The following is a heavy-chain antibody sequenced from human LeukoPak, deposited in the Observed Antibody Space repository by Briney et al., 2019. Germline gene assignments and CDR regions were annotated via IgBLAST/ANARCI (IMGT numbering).Heavy chain of an antibody. V-gene: IGHV1-69*13. Sequence: SVKVPCKASGGTFSSYAISWVRQAPGQGLEWMGGIIPIFGTANYAQKFQGRVTITADESTSTAYMELSSLRSEDTAVYYCARDRRDSRGNDAFDIWGQGTMVTVSS. CDR3: ARDRRDSRGNDAFDI. CDR1: GGTFSSYA. D-gene: IGHD3-22*01. J-gene: IGHJ3*02. CDR2: IIPIFGTA.